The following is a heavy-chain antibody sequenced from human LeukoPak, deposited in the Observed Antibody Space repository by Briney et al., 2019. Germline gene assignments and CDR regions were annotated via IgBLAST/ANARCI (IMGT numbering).Heavy chain of an antibody. Sequence: GGSLRLSCAASGFTFSSYSMDWVRQAPGKGLEWFSVIYSGGSTYYSDSVKGRFTIARHNSKNALYLQMSSLSAEDSAVYYCARDQSSGGVDYWGQGTLVTVSS. CDR3: ARDQSSGGVDY. D-gene: IGHD3-10*01. CDR1: GFTFSSYS. CDR2: IYSGGST. J-gene: IGHJ4*02. V-gene: IGHV3-53*04.